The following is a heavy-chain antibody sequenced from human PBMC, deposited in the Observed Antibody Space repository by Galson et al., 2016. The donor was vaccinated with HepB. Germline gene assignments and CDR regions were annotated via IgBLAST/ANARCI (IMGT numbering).Heavy chain of an antibody. V-gene: IGHV3-23*01. CDR2: ISGSADSN. CDR3: AKMKYNGSGSLSTFDI. D-gene: IGHD3-10*01. CDR1: GFTFSSYA. J-gene: IGHJ3*02. Sequence: SLRLSCAASGFTFSSYAMSWVRQAPGKGLEWVSTISGSADSNYYADSVKGRFSISRDKSRNTLYVQMNSLRAEDTAIYYCAKMKYNGSGSLSTFDIWGPGTMVTVSS.